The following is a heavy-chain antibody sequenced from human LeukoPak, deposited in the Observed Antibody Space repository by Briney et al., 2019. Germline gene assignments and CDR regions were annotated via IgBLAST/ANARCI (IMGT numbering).Heavy chain of an antibody. V-gene: IGHV4-34*01. J-gene: IGHJ4*02. Sequence: RASETLSLTCAVYGGSFSGYYWSWIRQPPGKGLEWIGEINHSGSTNYNPSLKSRVTISVDTSKNQFSLKLSSVTAADTAVYYCARRPSWYPFDYWGQGTLVTVSS. CDR2: INHSGST. CDR3: ARRPSWYPFDY. CDR1: GGSFSGYY. D-gene: IGHD6-13*01.